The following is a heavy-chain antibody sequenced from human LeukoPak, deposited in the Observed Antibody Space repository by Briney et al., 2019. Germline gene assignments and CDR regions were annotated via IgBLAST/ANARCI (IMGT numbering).Heavy chain of an antibody. CDR1: GFNFASNR. D-gene: IGHD2-2*01. Sequence: GGSLRLSCAASGFNFASNRMHWVRQTPGKGLMWVSRINSGGSGTSYADSVKGRFTISKDNAKNTVYLQMNNLRAEDTAVYYCVSFYETYWGRGTLVTVSS. J-gene: IGHJ4*02. V-gene: IGHV3-74*01. CDR2: INSGGSGT. CDR3: VSFYETY.